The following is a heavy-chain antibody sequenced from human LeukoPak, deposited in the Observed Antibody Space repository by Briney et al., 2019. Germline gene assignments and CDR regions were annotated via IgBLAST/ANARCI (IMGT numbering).Heavy chain of an antibody. CDR2: IRHDGSIK. V-gene: IGHV3-30*02. Sequence: GGSLRLSCAASGFIFSAYGMYWVRQAPGKGLEWVAFIRHDGSIKNYADSVKGRSTISRDNSKNTLYLQMNSLRAEHTAVYYCAKDSLADIDYWGQGTLVTLSS. J-gene: IGHJ4*02. CDR3: AKDSLADIDY. D-gene: IGHD3-16*01. CDR1: GFIFSAYG.